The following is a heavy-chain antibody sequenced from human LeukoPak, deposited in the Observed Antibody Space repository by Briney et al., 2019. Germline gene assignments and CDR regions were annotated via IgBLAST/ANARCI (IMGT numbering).Heavy chain of an antibody. CDR2: IYSGGST. Sequence: GGSLRLSCAASGFTVSSNYMSWVRQAPGKGLEWVSVIYSGGSTYYADSVKGGFTISRDNSKNTLYLQMNSLRAEDTAVYYCARDSGSYFSGASGYWGQGTLVTVSS. V-gene: IGHV3-66*01. D-gene: IGHD1-26*01. CDR1: GFTVSSNY. J-gene: IGHJ4*02. CDR3: ARDSGSYFSGASGY.